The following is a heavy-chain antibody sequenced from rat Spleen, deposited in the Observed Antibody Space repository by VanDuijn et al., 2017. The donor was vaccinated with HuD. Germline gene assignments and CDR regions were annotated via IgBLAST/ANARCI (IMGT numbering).Heavy chain of an antibody. J-gene: IGHJ4*01. V-gene: IGHV2S8*01. CDR2: ISSGGST. D-gene: IGHD1-4*01. Sequence: QVQLKESGPDLVQPSQTLSLTCTVSGFSLTSYGVSWVRQPPGRGLEWIAAISSGGSTYDNSVLKSRLSISRDTSKSQVFLKMNSLQTEDTAMYFCARSYPGVMDAWGQGASVTVSS. CDR3: ARSYPGVMDA. CDR1: GFSLTSYG.